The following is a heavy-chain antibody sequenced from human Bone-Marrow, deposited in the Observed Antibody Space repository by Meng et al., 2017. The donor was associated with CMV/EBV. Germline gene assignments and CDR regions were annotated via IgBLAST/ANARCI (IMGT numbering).Heavy chain of an antibody. CDR1: GFTFSSYA. CDR2: ISGSGGST. CDR3: AKDRRRITIFGVVNNWFDP. V-gene: IGHV3-23*01. Sequence: GESLKISCSASGFTFSSYAMSWVRQAPGKGLEWVSAISGSGGSTYYADSVKGRFTISRDNSKNTLYLQMNSLRAEDTAVYYCAKDRRRITIFGVVNNWFDPWGQGTLVTVPS. D-gene: IGHD3-3*01. J-gene: IGHJ5*02.